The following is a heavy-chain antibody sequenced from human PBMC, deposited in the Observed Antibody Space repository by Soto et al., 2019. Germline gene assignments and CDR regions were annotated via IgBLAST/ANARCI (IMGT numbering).Heavy chain of an antibody. CDR2: IYSRGSI. CDR3: ARVDLALSENFDL. J-gene: IGHJ2*01. CDR1: GESVSSHTYY. V-gene: IGHV4-61*01. Sequence: PSETLSLTCVVSGESVSSHTYYWSWIRQPPGKGLEWIGYIYSRGSISCSASLKSRVTISLDTSKNQFSLMLKSVTAADTATYFCARVDLALSENFDLWGRGTLVTVSS.